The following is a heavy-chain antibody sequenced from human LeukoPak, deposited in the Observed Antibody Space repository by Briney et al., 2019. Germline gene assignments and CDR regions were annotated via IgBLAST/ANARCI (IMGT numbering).Heavy chain of an antibody. V-gene: IGHV4-30-4*01. Sequence: SETLSLTCAVYGGSFSGYYWSWIRQPPGKGLEWIGYIYYSGSTYYNPSLRSRVTISVDTSKNQFSLKLSSVTAADTAVYYCARETTMGAFDYWGQGTLVTVSS. D-gene: IGHD1-14*01. CDR3: ARETTMGAFDY. J-gene: IGHJ4*02. CDR1: GGSFSGYY. CDR2: IYYSGST.